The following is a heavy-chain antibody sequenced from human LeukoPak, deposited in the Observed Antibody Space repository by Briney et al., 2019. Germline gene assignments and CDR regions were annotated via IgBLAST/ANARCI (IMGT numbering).Heavy chain of an antibody. CDR1: GFTFSSYG. Sequence: GRSLRLSCAASGFTFSSYGMHWVRQAPGKGLEWVAVISYDGSNKYYADSVKGRFTISRDNSKNTLYLQMNSLRAEDTAVYYCAKDQGDYYDSSGYYYVYAFDIWGQGTMVTVSS. CDR2: ISYDGSNK. J-gene: IGHJ3*02. V-gene: IGHV3-30*18. CDR3: AKDQGDYYDSSGYYYVYAFDI. D-gene: IGHD3-22*01.